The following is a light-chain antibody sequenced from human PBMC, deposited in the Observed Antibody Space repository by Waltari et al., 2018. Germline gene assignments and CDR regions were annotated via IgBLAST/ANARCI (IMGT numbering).Light chain of an antibody. CDR1: QSLLHSNGYNY. J-gene: IGKJ1*01. V-gene: IGKV2-28*01. CDR3: MQALQTPRT. CDR2: SGS. Sequence: DIVMTQSPLSLPVTPGEPASISCKSSQSLLHSNGYNYLDWYLQKPGQSPQLVIYSGSNRASGVPDRYSCSGSGTDFTLKISRVEAEDVGVYYCMQALQTPRTFGQGTKVEI.